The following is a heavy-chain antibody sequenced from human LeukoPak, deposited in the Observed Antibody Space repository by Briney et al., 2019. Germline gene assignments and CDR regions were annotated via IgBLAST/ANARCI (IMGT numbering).Heavy chain of an antibody. CDR1: GGSISSSNYY. Sequence: SETLSLTCTVSGGSISSSNYYWGWIRQPAGKGLEWIGSISYSGSTYYNPSLKSRVTISVDTSKNQFSLKLSSVTAADTAVYYCARGFRQWLAPFDYWGQGTLVTVSS. V-gene: IGHV4-39*01. CDR2: ISYSGST. D-gene: IGHD6-19*01. CDR3: ARGFRQWLAPFDY. J-gene: IGHJ4*02.